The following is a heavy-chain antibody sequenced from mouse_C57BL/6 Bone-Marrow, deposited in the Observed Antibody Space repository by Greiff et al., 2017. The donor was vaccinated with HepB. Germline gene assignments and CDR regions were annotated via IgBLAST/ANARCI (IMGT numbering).Heavy chain of an antibody. V-gene: IGHV1-61*01. J-gene: IGHJ2*01. D-gene: IGHD2-2*01. CDR1: GYTFTSYW. Sequence: VKLQQPGAELVRPGSSVKLSCKASGYTFTSYWMDWVKQRPGQGLEWIGNIYPSDSETHYNQKFKDKATLTVDKSSSTAYMQLSSLTSEDSAVYYCAGMVTTFDYWGQGTTLTVSS. CDR3: AGMVTTFDY. CDR2: IYPSDSET.